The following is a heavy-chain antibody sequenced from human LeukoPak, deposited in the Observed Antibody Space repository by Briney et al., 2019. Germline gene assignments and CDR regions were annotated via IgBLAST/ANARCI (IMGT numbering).Heavy chain of an antibody. D-gene: IGHD3-16*02. CDR2: IYYSGST. Sequence: PSETLSLTCTVSGGSISSYYWSWIRQPPGKGLEWIGSIYYSGSTYYNPSLKSRVTISVDTSKNQFSLKLSSVTAADTAVYYCARDPEDYVWGSYRLYYFDYWGQGTLVTVSS. V-gene: IGHV4-39*07. CDR3: ARDPEDYVWGSYRLYYFDY. CDR1: GGSISSYY. J-gene: IGHJ4*02.